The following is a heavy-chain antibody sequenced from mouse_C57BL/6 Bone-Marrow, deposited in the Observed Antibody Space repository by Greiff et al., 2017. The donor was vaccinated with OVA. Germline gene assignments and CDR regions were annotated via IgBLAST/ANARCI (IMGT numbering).Heavy chain of an antibody. CDR2: INPNNGGT. D-gene: IGHD2-5*01. V-gene: IGHV1-26*01. CDR3: AREGIYYSNLLDY. J-gene: IGHJ2*01. CDR1: GYTFTDYY. Sequence: EVQLQQSGPELVKPGASVKISCKASGYTFTDYYMNWVKQSHGKSLEWIGDINPNNGGTSYNQKFKGKATLTVDKSSSTAYMELRSLTSEDSAVYYCAREGIYYSNLLDYWGQGTTLTVSS.